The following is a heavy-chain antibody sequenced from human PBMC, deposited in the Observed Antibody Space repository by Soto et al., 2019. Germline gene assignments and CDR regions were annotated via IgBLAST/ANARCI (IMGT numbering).Heavy chain of an antibody. CDR3: VKSAPSGWYVFDY. Sequence: QVQLGQSGVEVRKPGASVKVSCKASGYTFTSFDINWVRQATGHGLEWMGWMNPNTANTVYAQKFQGRFTMTSDTSTSTAYMELSSLTSEDTAVYYCVKSAPSGWYVFDYWGQGTLFTVSS. J-gene: IGHJ4*02. CDR2: MNPNTANT. V-gene: IGHV1-8*01. D-gene: IGHD6-19*01. CDR1: GYTFTSFD.